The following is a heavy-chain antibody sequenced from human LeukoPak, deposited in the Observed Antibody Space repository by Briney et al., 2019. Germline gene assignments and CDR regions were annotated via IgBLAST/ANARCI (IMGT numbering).Heavy chain of an antibody. Sequence: SETLSLTCTVSGVSISSYYWSWIRQPPGKGLEWIGSIYHSGSTYYNPSLKSRVTISVDTSKNQFSLKLSSVTAADTAVYYCARDPGAVRGDWFDPWGQGTLVTVSS. CDR3: ARDPGAVRGDWFDP. D-gene: IGHD3-10*01. J-gene: IGHJ5*02. V-gene: IGHV4-38-2*02. CDR2: IYHSGST. CDR1: GVSISSYY.